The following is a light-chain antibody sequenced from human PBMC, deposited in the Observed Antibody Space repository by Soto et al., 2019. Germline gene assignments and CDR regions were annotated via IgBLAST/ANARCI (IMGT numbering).Light chain of an antibody. Sequence: VLTQSPATLSLSPGERATLSCRASQSVSGYLVWYQQRPGQAPRLLIYDASNRATGIPARLSGSGSGTDFTLTISRLEPEDFPVYYCQQYGSSGTFGQGTKVDIK. CDR2: DAS. CDR1: QSVSGY. CDR3: QQYGSSGT. J-gene: IGKJ1*01. V-gene: IGKV3-20*01.